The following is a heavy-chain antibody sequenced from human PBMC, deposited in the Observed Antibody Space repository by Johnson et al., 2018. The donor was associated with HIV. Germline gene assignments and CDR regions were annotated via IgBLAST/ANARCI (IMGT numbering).Heavy chain of an antibody. CDR2: IRYDGSNK. CDR3: AGGGGCGGDCYSGYDAFDI. CDR1: RFTFSSYA. Sequence: QVQLVESGGGVVQPGRSLRLSCVASRFTFSSYALHWVRQAPGKGLEWVAFIRYDGSNKYYADSVKGRLTISRDNSKNTLYLQMNSLRAEDTAVYYCAGGGGCGGDCYSGYDAFDIWGQGTMVTVSS. D-gene: IGHD2-21*01. V-gene: IGHV3-30*04. J-gene: IGHJ3*02.